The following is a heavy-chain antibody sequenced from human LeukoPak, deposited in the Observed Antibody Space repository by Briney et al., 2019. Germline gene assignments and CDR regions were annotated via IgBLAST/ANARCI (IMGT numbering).Heavy chain of an antibody. D-gene: IGHD3-3*01. V-gene: IGHV3-74*01. Sequence: PGRSLRLSCAASGFDFSSSWMHWVRHAPGQGLVWVSRIKGDGISTNYADSVKGRFTISRDIAKNTLYLQMNSLRAEDTGVYYCAKDHYWSIDYWGRGTLVTVS. CDR2: IKGDGIST. J-gene: IGHJ4*02. CDR3: AKDHYWSIDY. CDR1: GFDFSSSW.